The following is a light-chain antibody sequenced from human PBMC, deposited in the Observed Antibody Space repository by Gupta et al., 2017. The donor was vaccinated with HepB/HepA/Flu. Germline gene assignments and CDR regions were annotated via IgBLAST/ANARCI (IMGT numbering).Light chain of an antibody. J-gene: IGKJ4*01. V-gene: IGKV1-5*03. CDR2: KAS. CDR3: QQDNDYPVT. CDR1: QSISSW. Sequence: DLRLAQSPSTLSASVGDRVTITCRASQSISSWLAWYQQKPGKAPKLLIYKASSLESGVPSRFSGSGSGTEFTLTISSLQPDDFATYYCQQDNDYPVTFGGGTKVEIK.